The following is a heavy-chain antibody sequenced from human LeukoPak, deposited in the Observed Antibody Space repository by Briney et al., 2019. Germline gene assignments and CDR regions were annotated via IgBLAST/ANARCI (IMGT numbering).Heavy chain of an antibody. D-gene: IGHD6-19*01. CDR3: ARDHGSGWYSLDY. V-gene: IGHV4-59*01. J-gene: IGHJ4*02. Sequence: PSETLSLTCTVSGGSISSYYWSWIRQPPGKGLEWIGYIYYSGSTNYNPSLKSRVTISVDTSKNQSSLKLSSVTAADTAVYHCARDHGSGWYSLDYWGQGTLVTVSS. CDR2: IYYSGST. CDR1: GGSISSYY.